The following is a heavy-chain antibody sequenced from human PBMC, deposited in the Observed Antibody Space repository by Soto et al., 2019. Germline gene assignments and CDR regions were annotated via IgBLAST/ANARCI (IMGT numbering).Heavy chain of an antibody. D-gene: IGHD2-15*01. J-gene: IGHJ6*02. CDR3: ARGAAPLDYYYHGMDV. V-gene: IGHV1-2*04. CDR1: GYTFTGYY. CDR2: INPNSGGT. Sequence: ASVKVSCKASGYTFTGYYMHWVRQAPGQGLEWMGWINPNSGGTNYAQKFQGWVTMTRDTSISTAYMELSRLRSDDTAVYYCARGAAPLDYYYHGMDVWGQGTTVTVSS.